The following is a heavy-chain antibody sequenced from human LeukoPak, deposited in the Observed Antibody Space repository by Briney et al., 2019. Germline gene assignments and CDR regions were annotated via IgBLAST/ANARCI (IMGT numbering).Heavy chain of an antibody. Sequence: GESLRISCKGSGYSFTNYWISWVRQMPGKGLECMGMIDPSDSYTNYSPSFQGHVIISADKSISTAYLQWSSLKASDTAIYYCARQRKGDTAILYYSDYWGQGTLVTVSS. V-gene: IGHV5-10-1*01. CDR1: GYSFTNYW. CDR2: IDPSDSYT. D-gene: IGHD5-18*01. J-gene: IGHJ4*02. CDR3: ARQRKGDTAILYYSDY.